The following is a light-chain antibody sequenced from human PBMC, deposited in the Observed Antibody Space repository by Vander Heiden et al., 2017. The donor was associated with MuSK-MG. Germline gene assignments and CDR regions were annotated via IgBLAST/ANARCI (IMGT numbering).Light chain of an antibody. J-gene: IGKJ1*01. CDR2: AAS. V-gene: IGKV1-39*01. CDR1: QSISSY. CDR3: QQSYSTPPT. Sequence: IQMTQSPSSLSASVGDRVTITCRASQSISSYLNWYQQKQGKAPKLLIYAASSLQSGVPSRFSGSGSGTDFTLTISSLQPEDFATYYCQQSYSTPPTFGQGTKVEIK.